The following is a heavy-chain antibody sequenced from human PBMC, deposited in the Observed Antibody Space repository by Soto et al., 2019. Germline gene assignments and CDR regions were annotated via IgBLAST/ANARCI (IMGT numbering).Heavy chain of an antibody. D-gene: IGHD2-2*01. CDR2: ISSNGGST. CDR3: LGYCSSTSCYEWRITGYYYGMDV. Sequence: GGSLRLSCSASGFTFSSYAMHWVRQAPGKGLEYVSAISSNGGSTYYADSVKGRFTISRDNSKNTLYLQMSSLRAEDTAVYYCLGYCSSTSCYEWRITGYYYGMDVWGQGTTVTVSS. CDR1: GFTFSSYA. J-gene: IGHJ6*02. V-gene: IGHV3-64D*08.